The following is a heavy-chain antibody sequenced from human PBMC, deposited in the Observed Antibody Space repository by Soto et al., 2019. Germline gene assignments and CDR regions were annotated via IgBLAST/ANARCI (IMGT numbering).Heavy chain of an antibody. CDR3: AKXRGRGFYDILTGYYFDY. CDR1: GFTFSNFA. V-gene: IGHV3-23*01. Sequence: PGGSLRLSCAASGFTFSNFAMSWVRQSPGKGLEWVSAISASGGTTYSADPVKGRFTISRDNSKNTLYLQMNSLRAEDTAVYYCAKXRGRGFYDILTGYYFDYWGQGTLVTVSS. D-gene: IGHD3-9*01. CDR2: ISASGGTT. J-gene: IGHJ4*02.